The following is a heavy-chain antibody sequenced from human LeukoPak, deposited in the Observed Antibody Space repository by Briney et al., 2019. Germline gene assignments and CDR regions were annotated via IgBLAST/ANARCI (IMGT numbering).Heavy chain of an antibody. CDR1: GPSISSHY. V-gene: IGHV4-59*11. Sequence: SETLSLTCTVSGPSISSHYWTWIRQPPGKRLEWIGYIYYGWSTRYNPSLKSRVTISVDTSKNQFSLKLSSLIAADTAVYYCARARGDLSLDYWGRGTPVTVSS. CDR3: ARARGDLSLDY. CDR2: IYYGWST. D-gene: IGHD2-21*02. J-gene: IGHJ4*02.